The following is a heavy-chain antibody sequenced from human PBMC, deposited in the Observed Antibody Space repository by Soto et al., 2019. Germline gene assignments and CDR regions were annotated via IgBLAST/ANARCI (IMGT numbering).Heavy chain of an antibody. CDR2: IKQDGSEK. J-gene: IGHJ4*02. CDR1: GFSLCSYW. CDR3: ARTTAADNY. V-gene: IGHV3-7*01. D-gene: IGHD6-13*01. Sequence: TGGALRLSRAGPGFSLCSYWMSGFRQAPGKGLEWVANIKQDGSEKYYVDSVKGRFTISRDNAKNSLYLQMNSLRAEDTAVYYCARTTAADNYWRQGTLVTVS.